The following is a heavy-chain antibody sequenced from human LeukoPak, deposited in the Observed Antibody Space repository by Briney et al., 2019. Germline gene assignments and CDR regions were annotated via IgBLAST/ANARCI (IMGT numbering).Heavy chain of an antibody. D-gene: IGHD4-17*01. Sequence: ASVKVSCKASGYTFTSYYMHWVRQAPGQGLEWMGIINPSGGSTSHAQKFQGRVTMTRDTSTSTVYMELSSLRSEDTAVYYCARVLDYGDPRGWFDPWGQGTLVTVSS. CDR1: GYTFTSYY. CDR3: ARVLDYGDPRGWFDP. V-gene: IGHV1-46*01. CDR2: INPSGGST. J-gene: IGHJ5*02.